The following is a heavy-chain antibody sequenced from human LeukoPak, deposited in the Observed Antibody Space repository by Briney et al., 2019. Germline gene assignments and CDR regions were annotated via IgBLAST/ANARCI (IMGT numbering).Heavy chain of an antibody. CDR3: ARSPGTTGDAFDI. V-gene: IGHV4-39*07. D-gene: IGHD4-17*01. Sequence: PSETPSLTCSVSGGSIRSSSHFWAWIRQPPGKGLEWIGTISYSGSTYYKPSFQSRVTMSLDTSKNQFSLKLNSVTAADTAVYYCARSPGTTGDAFDIWGQGTMVTVSS. CDR2: ISYSGST. J-gene: IGHJ3*02. CDR1: GGSIRSSSHF.